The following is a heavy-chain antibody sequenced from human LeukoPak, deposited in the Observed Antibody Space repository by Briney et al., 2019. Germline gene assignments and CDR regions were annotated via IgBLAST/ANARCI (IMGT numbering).Heavy chain of an antibody. CDR2: INQDGSEK. J-gene: IGHJ6*03. V-gene: IGHV3-7*01. CDR1: GFTFSNSW. Sequence: GRSLRLSCAASGFTFSNSWMTWVRQAPGKGLQWVANINQDGSEKYFVDSVKGRFTISRDNAKNSLYLHMNSLRAEDTAVYYCARNPGVTAGRGYYYYMDVWGKGTTVTVSS. D-gene: IGHD2-2*01. CDR3: ARNPGVTAGRGYYYYMDV.